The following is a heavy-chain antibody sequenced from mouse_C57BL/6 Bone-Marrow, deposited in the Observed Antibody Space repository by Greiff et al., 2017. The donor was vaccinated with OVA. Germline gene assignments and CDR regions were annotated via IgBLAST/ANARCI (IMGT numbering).Heavy chain of an antibody. CDR2: IYPSDSET. D-gene: IGHD2-10*01. CDR3: ASLLGYPHWYFDV. Sequence: VQLQQPGAELVRPGSSVKLSCKASGYTFTSYWMDWVQQRPGQGLEWIGNIYPSDSETPYNQKFKDKATLTVDKSSSTAYMQLSRLTSEDSAVYYCASLLGYPHWYFDVWGTGTTVTVSS. CDR1: GYTFTSYW. V-gene: IGHV1-61*01. J-gene: IGHJ1*03.